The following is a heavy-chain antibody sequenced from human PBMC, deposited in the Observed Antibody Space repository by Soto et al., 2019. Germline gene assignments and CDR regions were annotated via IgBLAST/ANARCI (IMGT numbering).Heavy chain of an antibody. J-gene: IGHJ6*02. CDR1: GFTFSSYG. D-gene: IGHD6-13*01. CDR2: ISYDGSNK. V-gene: IGHV3-30*18. CDR3: ANSIAAATPPYYGMDV. Sequence: PGGSLRLSCAASGFTFSSYGMHWVRQAPGKGLEWVAVISYDGSNKYYADSVKGRFTISRDNSKNTLYLQMNSLRAEDTAVYYCANSIAAATPPYYGMDVWGQGTTVTVSS.